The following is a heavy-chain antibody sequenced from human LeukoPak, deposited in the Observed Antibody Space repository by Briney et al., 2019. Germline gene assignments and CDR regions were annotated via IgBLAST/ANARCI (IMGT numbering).Heavy chain of an antibody. J-gene: IGHJ4*02. CDR2: ISYDGSNK. V-gene: IGHV3-30*03. CDR1: GFTFSSYG. D-gene: IGHD3-3*01. CDR3: ASGEQYDFWSGYYTQYYFDY. Sequence: SGRSLRLSCAASGFTFSSYGMHWVRQAPGKGLEWVAVISYDGSNKYYADSVKGRFTISRDNSKNTLYLQMNSLRAEDTAVYYCASGEQYDFWSGYYTQYYFDYWGQGTLVTVSS.